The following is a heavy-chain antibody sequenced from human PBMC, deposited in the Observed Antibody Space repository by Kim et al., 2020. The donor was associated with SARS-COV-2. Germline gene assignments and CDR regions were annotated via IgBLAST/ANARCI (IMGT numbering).Heavy chain of an antibody. CDR2: ISPFKPNG. J-gene: IGHJ5*01. D-gene: IGHD3-16*01. Sequence: ASVKVSCKTSGYPFSSFAITWVRQAPGQGLEWMGWISPFKPNGTSTQKFQGRLTMSTDISTSTAYMELRSLRSDDTAVYFCARSMYDYSWGTSLKKEDS. CDR3: ARSMYDYSWGTSLKKEDS. V-gene: IGHV1-18*01. CDR1: GYPFSSFA.